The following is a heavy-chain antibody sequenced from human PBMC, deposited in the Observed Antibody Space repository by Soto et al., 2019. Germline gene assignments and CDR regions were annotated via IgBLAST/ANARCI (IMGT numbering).Heavy chain of an antibody. CDR3: AKDILNYYDSSGALGAFDI. CDR2: ISWHSGSI. D-gene: IGHD3-22*01. Sequence: EVQLVESGGGLVQPGRSLRLSCAASGFTFDDYAMHWVRQAPGKGLEWVSGISWHSGSIGYADSVKGRFTISRDNAKNSLYLQMNSLRAEDTALYYCAKDILNYYDSSGALGAFDIWGQGIMVTVSS. CDR1: GFTFDDYA. J-gene: IGHJ3*02. V-gene: IGHV3-9*01.